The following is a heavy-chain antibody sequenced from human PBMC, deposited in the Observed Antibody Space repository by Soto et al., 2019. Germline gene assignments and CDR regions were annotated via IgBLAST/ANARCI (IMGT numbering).Heavy chain of an antibody. Sequence: QVRLVESGGGSVKPGGPLRLSCEASAFIFNDHYMSWIRQAPGKGLEWVADISSSGSTVYYAGSVEGRFTISRDNFKNSLYLQMDSLTADDTAVYYGARGLHSSYTSGWFFDFWGQGTLVVVSS. CDR2: ISSSGSTV. CDR3: ARGLHSSYTSGWFFDF. D-gene: IGHD6-19*01. V-gene: IGHV3-11*01. J-gene: IGHJ4*02. CDR1: AFIFNDHY.